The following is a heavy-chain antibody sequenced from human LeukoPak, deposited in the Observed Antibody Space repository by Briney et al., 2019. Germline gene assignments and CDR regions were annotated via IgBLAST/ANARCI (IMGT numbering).Heavy chain of an antibody. V-gene: IGHV1-2*02. CDR2: INPKNGGT. CDR1: GYNFAHN. Sequence: ASVKVSCKASGYNFAHNIHWVRQAPGQGHEFMEWINPKNGGTKYAQNFQGRVTMTRDTSISTVYMELSSLGSDDTAVYYCVVSIQAAAIPAFDSWGQGALVTVSS. D-gene: IGHD6-25*01. CDR3: VVSIQAAAIPAFDS. J-gene: IGHJ4*02.